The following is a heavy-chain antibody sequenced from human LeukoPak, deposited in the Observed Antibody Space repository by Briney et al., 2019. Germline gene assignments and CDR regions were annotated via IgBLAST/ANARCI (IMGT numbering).Heavy chain of an antibody. Sequence: PSQTLSLTCAISGDSVSSNSAAWNWIRQSPSRGLEWLGRTYYRSKWYNDYAVSVKSRITINPDTSKNQFSLQLNSVTPEDTAVYYCARDSGLLWFGELFGAFDIWGQGTMVTVSS. D-gene: IGHD3-10*01. V-gene: IGHV6-1*01. CDR1: GDSVSSNSAA. J-gene: IGHJ3*02. CDR2: TYYRSKWYN. CDR3: ARDSGLLWFGELFGAFDI.